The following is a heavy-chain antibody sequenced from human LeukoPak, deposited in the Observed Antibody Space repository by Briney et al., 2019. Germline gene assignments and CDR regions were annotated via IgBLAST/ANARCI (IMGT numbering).Heavy chain of an antibody. V-gene: IGHV3-21*01. J-gene: IGHJ4*02. CDR1: GFTFSTYT. CDR3: ARDTYYYDTSGHYSGSDFDY. D-gene: IGHD3-22*01. Sequence: GGSLRLSCAASGFTFSTYTMNWVRQAPGRGLEWVSSISSSGNNIYYSDSVKGRFTISRDDAKKSLYLQMNSLRAEDTAVYYCARDTYYYDTSGHYSGSDFDYWGQGTLVTVSS. CDR2: ISSSGNNI.